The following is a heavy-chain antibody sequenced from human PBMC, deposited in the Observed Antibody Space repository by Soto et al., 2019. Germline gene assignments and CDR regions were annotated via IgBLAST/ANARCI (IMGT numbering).Heavy chain of an antibody. D-gene: IGHD3-10*01. CDR3: AREGSGSYYGYYYYMDV. J-gene: IGHJ6*03. CDR2: IWYDGSNK. V-gene: IGHV3-33*01. Sequence: QVQLVESGGGVVQPGRSLRLSCAASGFTFSSYGMHWVRQAPGKGLEWVAVIWYDGSNKYYADSVKGRFTISRDNSKNTLYLQMNSLRAEDTAVYYRAREGSGSYYGYYYYMDVWGKGTTVTVSS. CDR1: GFTFSSYG.